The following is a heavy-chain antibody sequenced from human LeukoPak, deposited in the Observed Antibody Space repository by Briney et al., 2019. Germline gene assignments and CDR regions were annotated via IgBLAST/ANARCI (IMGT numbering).Heavy chain of an antibody. CDR1: GFTFSNAW. V-gene: IGHV3-15*01. CDR3: TTDLRGYSGYED. Sequence: NPGGSLRLSCAASGFTFSNAWMSWVRQAPGKGLEWVGRIKSKTDGGTTDYAAPVKGRFTISRDDSKNTLYLQMNSLKTEDTAEYYCTTDLRGYSGYEDWGQGTLVTVSS. CDR2: IKSKTDGGTT. D-gene: IGHD5-12*01. J-gene: IGHJ4*02.